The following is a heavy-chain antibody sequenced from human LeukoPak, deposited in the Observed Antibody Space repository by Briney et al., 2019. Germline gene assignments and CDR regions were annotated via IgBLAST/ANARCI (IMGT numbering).Heavy chain of an antibody. CDR3: SKGGVVVVAGYDAFDI. V-gene: IGHV4-39*01. CDR2: IYYSGST. CDR1: GGSISSSSYY. J-gene: IGHJ3*02. D-gene: IGHD2-15*01. Sequence: SETLSLTCTVSGGSISSSSYYWGWIRQPPGKGLEWIGSIYYSGSTYYNPSLKSRVTISVDTSKNQFSLKLSSVTAADTAVYYCSKGGVVVVAGYDAFDIWGQGTMVTVSS.